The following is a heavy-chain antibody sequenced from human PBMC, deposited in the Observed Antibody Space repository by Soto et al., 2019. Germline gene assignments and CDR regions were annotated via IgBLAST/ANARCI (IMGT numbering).Heavy chain of an antibody. J-gene: IGHJ5*02. CDR2: IYATGTA. CDR1: GASISGFY. Sequence: PSETLSLTCTVSGASISGFYWSWIRKSAGKGLEWIGRIYATGTADYNPSLKSRVMMTVDTSKKQFFLKLWSVPAADTAVYYCVRDGTKTLRDWFDPWGQGISVTVSS. CDR3: VRDGTKTLRDWFDP. V-gene: IGHV4-4*07. D-gene: IGHD1-1*01.